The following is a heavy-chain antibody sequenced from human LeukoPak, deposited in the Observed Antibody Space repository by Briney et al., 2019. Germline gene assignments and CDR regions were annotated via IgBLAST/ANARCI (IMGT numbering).Heavy chain of an antibody. CDR3: GREGISRGSDI. CDR1: GYTFTGYY. J-gene: IGHJ3*02. V-gene: IGHV1-2*02. D-gene: IGHD3-22*01. Sequence: ASVKVSCKASGYTFTGYYMHWLRQAPGQELECMGWVNPKNGVTEYTQKFRGRVTMTGDTSINTSYMELRGLRSDDTAVYYCGREGISRGSDIWGQGTMVTVSS. CDR2: VNPKNGVT.